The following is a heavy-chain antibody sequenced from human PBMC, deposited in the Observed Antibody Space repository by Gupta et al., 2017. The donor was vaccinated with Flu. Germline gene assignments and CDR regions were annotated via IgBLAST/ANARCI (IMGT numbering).Heavy chain of an antibody. V-gene: IGHV1-8*01. CDR3: ARGPSISARPGDWFDP. J-gene: IGHJ5*02. CDR2: MSPDSGNT. D-gene: IGHD6-6*01. Sequence: QVHLVQSGAEVKKPGSSVTVSCKASGYIVTNYTINWVRQATGQGLEWMGRMSPDSGNTAYPPKFQDRITLTRNTSISTAYMELTGLTSDDTAVYYCARGPSISARPGDWFDPWGQGTLVTVST. CDR1: GYIVTNYT.